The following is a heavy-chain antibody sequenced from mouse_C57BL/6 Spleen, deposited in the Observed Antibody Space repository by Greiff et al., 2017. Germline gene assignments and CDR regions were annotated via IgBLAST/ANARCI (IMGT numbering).Heavy chain of an antibody. CDR1: GFTFSSYG. CDR2: ISSGGSYT. J-gene: IGHJ4*01. Sequence: EVMLVESGGDLVKPGGSLKLSCAASGFTFSSYGMSWVRQTPDKRLEWVATISSGGSYTYYPDSVKGRFTISRDNAKNTLYLQMSSLKSEDTAMYYCARLYGSSRYYAMDYWDQGTSVTVSS. CDR3: ARLYGSSRYYAMDY. V-gene: IGHV5-6*01. D-gene: IGHD1-1*01.